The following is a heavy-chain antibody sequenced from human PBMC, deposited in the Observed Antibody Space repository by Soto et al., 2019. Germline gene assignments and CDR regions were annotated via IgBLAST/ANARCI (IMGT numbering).Heavy chain of an antibody. Sequence: ASVKVSCKASGYTFTGCDMHWVRQAPGQGLECMGWINPNSGGTNYAQKFQGRVTMTRDTSISTAYMELSRLRSDDTAVYYCARERDEAYYDILTGYSNSIYYYYGMDVWGQGTTVTGS. CDR3: ARERDEAYYDILTGYSNSIYYYYGMDV. CDR1: GYTFTGCD. D-gene: IGHD3-9*01. CDR2: INPNSGGT. V-gene: IGHV1-2*02. J-gene: IGHJ6*02.